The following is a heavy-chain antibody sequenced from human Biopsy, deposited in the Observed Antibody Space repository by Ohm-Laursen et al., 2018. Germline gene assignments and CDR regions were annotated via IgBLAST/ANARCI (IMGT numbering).Heavy chain of an antibody. CDR3: ARLLQTDGDGFWSGYYDY. Sequence: ASVKVSCKGSGYTFTNHYIHWVRQAPGQGLEWMGIINPVVGSTNYAQKFQGRVTLTTDTSTSTVHMELRSLRSDDTAVYYCARLLQTDGDGFWSGYYDYWGQGTLVTVSS. V-gene: IGHV1-46*01. CDR2: INPVVGST. J-gene: IGHJ4*02. CDR1: GYTFTNHY. D-gene: IGHD3-3*01.